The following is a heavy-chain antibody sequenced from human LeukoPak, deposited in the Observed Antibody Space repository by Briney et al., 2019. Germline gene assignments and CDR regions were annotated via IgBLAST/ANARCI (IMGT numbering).Heavy chain of an antibody. D-gene: IGHD1-26*01. V-gene: IGHV4-39*01. CDR1: GGSISSSGYY. CDR2: IYYSGST. CDR3: ARHEYSGSYYGLSWFDP. Sequence: NPSETLSLTCTVSGGSISSSGYYWGRIRQPPGKGLEWIAGIYYSGSTYYNPSLKSRVTISVDTSKNQLSLKLSSLTAADTAVYYCARHEYSGSYYGLSWFDPWGQGTLVTVSS. J-gene: IGHJ5*02.